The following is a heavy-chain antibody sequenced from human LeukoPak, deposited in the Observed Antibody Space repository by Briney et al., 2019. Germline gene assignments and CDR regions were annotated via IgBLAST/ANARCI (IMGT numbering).Heavy chain of an antibody. CDR3: ARKGGLFDY. CDR1: GGSIMYYY. D-gene: IGHD2-15*01. V-gene: IGHV4-59*01. Sequence: SETLSLTCTVSGGSIMYYYRSWIRQSPGKGLEWIGYIYYNGSTNYNPSLKSRVSISVDTSKNQFSLKVTSVTAADTAVYYCARKGGLFDYWGQGTLVTVSS. J-gene: IGHJ4*02. CDR2: IYYNGST.